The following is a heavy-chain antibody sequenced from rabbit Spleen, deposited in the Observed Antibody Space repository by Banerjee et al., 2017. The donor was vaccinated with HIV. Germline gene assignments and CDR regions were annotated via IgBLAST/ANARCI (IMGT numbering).Heavy chain of an antibody. D-gene: IGHD1-1*01. Sequence: QSLEESGGDLVKPGASLTLTCTASGFSFSGGYYISWVRQAPGKGLEWIGCIGTGSGSTYYASWAKGRFTISKTSSTTVTLQMTRLTAADTATYFCARDLDGVIGWNFGWWGPGTLVTVS. CDR2: IGTGSGST. CDR3: ARDLDGVIGWNFGW. J-gene: IGHJ4*01. V-gene: IGHV1S40*01. CDR1: GFSFSGGYY.